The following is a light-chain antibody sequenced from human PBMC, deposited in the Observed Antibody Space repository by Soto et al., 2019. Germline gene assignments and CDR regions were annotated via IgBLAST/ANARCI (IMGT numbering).Light chain of an antibody. Sequence: DIQMTQSPSSLSASVGDRVTITCRASQSISNYLNWYQQKPGKAPNLLIYAASGLRSGVPSRFSGSGSGTNITLTINSPQPEDFAAYYCQQSYNTPITFGQGTRLEIK. V-gene: IGKV1-39*01. CDR1: QSISNY. CDR3: QQSYNTPIT. J-gene: IGKJ5*01. CDR2: AAS.